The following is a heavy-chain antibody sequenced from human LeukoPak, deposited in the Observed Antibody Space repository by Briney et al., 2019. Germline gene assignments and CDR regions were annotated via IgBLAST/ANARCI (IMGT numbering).Heavy chain of an antibody. CDR2: IYYSGST. Sequence: SETLSLTCTVSGGSISSGDYYWSWVRQPPGKGLEWIGYIYYSGSTYYNPSLKSRVTISVDTSKNQFSLKLSSVTAADTAVYYCARLTGTTGDYWGQGTLVTVSS. D-gene: IGHD1-7*01. CDR3: ARLTGTTGDY. J-gene: IGHJ4*02. CDR1: GGSISSGDYY. V-gene: IGHV4-30-4*08.